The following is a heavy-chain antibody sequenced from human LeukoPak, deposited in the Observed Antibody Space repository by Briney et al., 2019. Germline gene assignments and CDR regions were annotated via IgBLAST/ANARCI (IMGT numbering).Heavy chain of an antibody. D-gene: IGHD4-23*01. J-gene: IGHJ3*02. CDR3: ARRPYGGNAFDI. V-gene: IGHV4-4*07. CDR2: IYGSGTT. Sequence: NASETLSLTCTVSGGSISSYYWSWIRQPAGKGLEWIGHIYGSGTTNYDPSFKSRVTMSLDTSKNQFSLKLSSVTAADTAVYYCARRPYGGNAFDIWGQGTMVTVSA. CDR1: GGSISSYY.